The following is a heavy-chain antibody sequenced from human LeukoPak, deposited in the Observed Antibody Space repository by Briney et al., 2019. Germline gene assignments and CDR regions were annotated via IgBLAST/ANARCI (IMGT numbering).Heavy chain of an antibody. CDR3: ARSAGYDEVFDY. D-gene: IGHD2-15*01. V-gene: IGHV4-61*02. CDR1: GGSISSGSYY. Sequence: SETLSLTCTVSGGSISSGSYYWSWIRQPAGKGLEWIGRIYTSGSTNYNPSLKSRVTISVDTSKNQFSLKLSSVTAADTAVYYCARSAGYDEVFDYWGQGTLVTVSS. CDR2: IYTSGST. J-gene: IGHJ4*02.